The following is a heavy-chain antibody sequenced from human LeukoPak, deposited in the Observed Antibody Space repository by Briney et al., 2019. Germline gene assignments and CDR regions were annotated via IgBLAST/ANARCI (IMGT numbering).Heavy chain of an antibody. CDR2: ISWNSGSI. D-gene: IGHD6-19*01. V-gene: IGHV3-9*01. CDR1: GFTFDDYA. Sequence: GGSLRLSCAASGFTFDDYAMHWVRQAPGKGLEWVSGISWNSGSIGNADSVKGRFTISRDNAKNSLYLQMNSLRAEDTALYYCAKDIQQWLVPASFDYWGQGTLVTVSS. CDR3: AKDIQQWLVPASFDY. J-gene: IGHJ4*02.